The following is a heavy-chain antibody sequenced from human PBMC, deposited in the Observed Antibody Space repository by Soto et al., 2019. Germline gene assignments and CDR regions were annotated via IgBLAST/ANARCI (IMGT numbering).Heavy chain of an antibody. V-gene: IGHV4-31*03. D-gene: IGHD2-15*01. CDR2: IYYSGST. CDR1: GGSISSGGYY. Sequence: QVQLQESGPGLVKPSQTLSLTCTVSGGSISSGGYYWSWIRQHPGKGLEWIGYIYYSGSTYYNPSLKSRVTISVDTSKNQFSLKLSSVTPADTAVYYCARAYCSGGSCYGYYYYYMDVWGKGTTVTVSS. CDR3: ARAYCSGGSCYGYYYYYMDV. J-gene: IGHJ6*03.